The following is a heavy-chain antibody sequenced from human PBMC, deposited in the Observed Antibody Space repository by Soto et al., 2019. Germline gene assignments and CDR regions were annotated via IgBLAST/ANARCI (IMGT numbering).Heavy chain of an antibody. CDR1: GGSFSGYY. CDR3: ARGPYYYDSSGYFDVYYFDY. D-gene: IGHD3-22*01. CDR2: INHSGST. Sequence: SETLSLTCAVYGGSFSGYYWSWIRQPPGKGLEWIGEINHSGSTNYNPSLKSRVTISVDTSKNQFSLKLSSVTAADTAVYYCARGPYYYDSSGYFDVYYFDYWGQGTLVPVSS. J-gene: IGHJ4*02. V-gene: IGHV4-34*01.